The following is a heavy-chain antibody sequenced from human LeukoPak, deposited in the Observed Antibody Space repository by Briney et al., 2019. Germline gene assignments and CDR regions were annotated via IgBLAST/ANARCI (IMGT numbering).Heavy chain of an antibody. CDR3: AKVMRSGTTDYFYYMDV. D-gene: IGHD1-7*01. J-gene: IGHJ6*03. Sequence: GGSLRLSCVASGFTFNIYAMRWARQAPGKGLEWVSAISGSGYSTYYADSVKGRFTISRDNSKYTLYLQMNGLRAEDTAVYYCAKVMRSGTTDYFYYMDVWGKGTTVTVSS. V-gene: IGHV3-23*01. CDR1: GFTFNIYA. CDR2: ISGSGYST.